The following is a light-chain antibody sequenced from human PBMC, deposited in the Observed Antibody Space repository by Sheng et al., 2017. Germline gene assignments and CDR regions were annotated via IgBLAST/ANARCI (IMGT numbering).Light chain of an antibody. CDR3: CSYAGTNTFVV. CDR1: SSDVGKYSL. V-gene: IGLV2-23*02. CDR2: EAI. J-gene: IGLJ1*01. Sequence: QSALTQPASVSGSPGQSITISCTGSSSDVGKYSLVSWYQQHPGKAPKLMIYEAIKRPSGVSNRFSASKSGNTASLTISGVQAEDEADYYCCSYAGTNTFVVFGTGTKVTRP.